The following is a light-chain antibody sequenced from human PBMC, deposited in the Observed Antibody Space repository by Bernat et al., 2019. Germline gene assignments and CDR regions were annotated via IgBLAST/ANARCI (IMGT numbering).Light chain of an antibody. CDR3: SSYTSTSTPYV. CDR1: SSDVGAYNY. V-gene: IGLV2-14*03. J-gene: IGLJ1*01. CDR2: GVT. Sequence: QSVLTQPASVSGSPGQSITISCTGTSSDVGAYNYVSWYQQHPGKAPKLMIYGVTDRPSGVSIRFSGSKSGNTASLTISGLQAEDEADYYCSSYTSTSTPYVFGTGTKVTVL.